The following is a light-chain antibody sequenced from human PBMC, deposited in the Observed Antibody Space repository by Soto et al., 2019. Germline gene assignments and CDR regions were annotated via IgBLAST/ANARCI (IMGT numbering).Light chain of an antibody. CDR3: TSYAGSNNYVL. Sequence: QSVLTQPPSASGSPGRSVTISCTGTSSDVGGYNYVSWYQQHPGKAPKLMICDVSKRPSGVPDRFSGSKSGNTASLTVSGLQAEDEADYYCTSYAGSNNYVLFGGGTKVTVL. J-gene: IGLJ2*01. CDR2: DVS. CDR1: SSDVGGYNY. V-gene: IGLV2-8*01.